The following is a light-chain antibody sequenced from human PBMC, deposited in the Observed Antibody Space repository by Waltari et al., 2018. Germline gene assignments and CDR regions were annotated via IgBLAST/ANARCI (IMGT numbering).Light chain of an antibody. Sequence: DIQMTQSPSTLSASVGDRVTITCRASQSISSWLAWYQQKPGKAPKLLIYKASSLESGVPSRFSGSGSGTEFTLTISSLQPDDFATYYCQQYNNYPFTFGPGTKVDIE. V-gene: IGKV1-5*03. CDR1: QSISSW. CDR3: QQYNNYPFT. CDR2: KAS. J-gene: IGKJ3*01.